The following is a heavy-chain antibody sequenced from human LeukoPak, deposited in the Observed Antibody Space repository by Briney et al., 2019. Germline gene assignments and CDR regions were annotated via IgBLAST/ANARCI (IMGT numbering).Heavy chain of an antibody. CDR3: AELGITMIGGV. D-gene: IGHD3-10*02. J-gene: IGHJ6*04. V-gene: IGHV3-48*01. CDR2: SSGSSSAI. Sequence: GGSLRLSCAASGFTFSTYDMNWVRQAPGKGLEWVSYSSGSSSAISYADSVKGRFTISRDNAKNSLYLQMNSLRVEDTAVYYCAELGITMIGGVWGKGTTVTISS. CDR1: GFTFSTYD.